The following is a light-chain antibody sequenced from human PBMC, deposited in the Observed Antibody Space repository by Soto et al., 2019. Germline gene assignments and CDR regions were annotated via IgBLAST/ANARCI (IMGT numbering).Light chain of an antibody. Sequence: GGRVTITCRASQGISSYLAWYQQKPGKAPKLLIYAASTLQSGVPSRFSGSGSGTDFTLTISCLQSEDFATYYCQQYYSYPPTFGGGTKVDI. CDR3: QQYYSYPPT. CDR1: QGISSY. J-gene: IGKJ4*01. CDR2: AAS. V-gene: IGKV1-8*01.